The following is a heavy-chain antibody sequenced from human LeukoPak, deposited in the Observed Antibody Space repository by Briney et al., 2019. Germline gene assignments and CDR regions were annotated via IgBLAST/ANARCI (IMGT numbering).Heavy chain of an antibody. V-gene: IGHV4-59*01. CDR1: GDSISGYY. D-gene: IGHD3-22*01. J-gene: IGHJ1*01. CDR3: ARLSSGRPHEYFQH. Sequence: ASETLSLTCTVSGDSISGYYWSWIRQPPGKGLEWIGYIYYSGSTKYNPSLKSRVTISVDTSKNQFSLKLSSVTAADTAVYYCARLSSGRPHEYFQHWGQGTLVTVSS. CDR2: IYYSGST.